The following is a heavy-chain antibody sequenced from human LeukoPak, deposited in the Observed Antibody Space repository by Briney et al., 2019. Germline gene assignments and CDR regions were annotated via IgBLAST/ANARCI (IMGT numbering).Heavy chain of an antibody. CDR2: ISTYNGNT. J-gene: IGHJ5*02. Sequence: ASVKVSCRSSGYTFTTYGITWVRQAPGQGLEWMGWISTYNGNTNYAQKFQGRVTMTRDTSISTAYMELSRLRSDDTAVYYCARDGLRGVTMVRGVIYNWFDPWGQGTLVTVSS. D-gene: IGHD3-10*01. CDR1: GYTFTTYG. CDR3: ARDGLRGVTMVRGVIYNWFDP. V-gene: IGHV1-18*01.